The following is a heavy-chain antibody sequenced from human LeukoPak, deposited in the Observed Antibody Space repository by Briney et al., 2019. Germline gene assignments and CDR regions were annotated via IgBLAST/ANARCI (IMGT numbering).Heavy chain of an antibody. CDR2: ISYDGSDK. Sequence: GGSLRLSCAASGFSFSDYGMHWVRQAPGKGLEWVAVISYDGSDKYYADSVKGRFTISRDDSKNTLSLQMNSLRAEDTAVYYCAKEGGIWSGYYKDNYDLDVWGQGTTVIVSS. CDR1: GFSFSDYG. J-gene: IGHJ6*02. CDR3: AKEGGIWSGYYKDNYDLDV. D-gene: IGHD3-3*01. V-gene: IGHV3-30*18.